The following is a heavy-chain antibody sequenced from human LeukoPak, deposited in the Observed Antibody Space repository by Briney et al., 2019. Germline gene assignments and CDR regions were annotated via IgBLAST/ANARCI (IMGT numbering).Heavy chain of an antibody. V-gene: IGHV4-34*01. CDR2: INHSGST. Sequence: KPSETLSLTCAVYGGSFSGYYWSWIRQPPGKGLEWIGEINHSGSTNYNPSLKSRVTISVDTSKNQFSLKLSSVTAADTAVYYCARAYYDSSGYSFYYYYGMDVWGQGTTVTVSS. J-gene: IGHJ6*02. CDR3: ARAYYDSSGYSFYYYYGMDV. D-gene: IGHD3-22*01. CDR1: GGSFSGYY.